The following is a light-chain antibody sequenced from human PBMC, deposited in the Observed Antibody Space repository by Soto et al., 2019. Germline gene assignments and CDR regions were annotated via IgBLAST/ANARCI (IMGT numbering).Light chain of an antibody. V-gene: IGLV2-8*01. CDR3: SSYAGTDNLGV. CDR1: SSDVGGYNY. Sequence: QSALTQRPSASGSPGQSVTISCTGTSSDVGGYNYVSWYQQHPGKAPKLIIYEVTQRPSGVPDRFSGSKSGNTASLTVSGLQAEDEADYYCSSYAGTDNLGVFGAGTKLTVL. CDR2: EVT. J-gene: IGLJ2*01.